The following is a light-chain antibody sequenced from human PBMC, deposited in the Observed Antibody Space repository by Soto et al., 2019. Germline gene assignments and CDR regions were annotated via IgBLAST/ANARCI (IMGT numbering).Light chain of an antibody. CDR3: QSYDSRLSGYV. CDR1: SSNIGAGYE. J-gene: IGLJ3*02. Sequence: QSVLTQPPSVSGAPGQRVTISCTGSSSNIGAGYEVHWYQQLPGTAPKLLIYADNNRPSGVPDRFSGSKSGTSASLAITGLQSEDETDYFCQSYDSRLSGYVFGAGTKLTVL. V-gene: IGLV1-40*01. CDR2: ADN.